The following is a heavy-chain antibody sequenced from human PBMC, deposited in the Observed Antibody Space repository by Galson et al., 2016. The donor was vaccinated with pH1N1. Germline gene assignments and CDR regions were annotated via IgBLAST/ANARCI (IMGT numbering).Heavy chain of an antibody. CDR2: ILPNSGDT. V-gene: IGHV1-2*02. Sequence: SVKVSCKASGYTFTDYYIHWVRQAPGQGLEWMGLILPNSGDTNFAKKFQGRVIMTRDTSISTAYMELTRLTSDDTAVYFCARELRGGSFDVWGQGTVVTVSS. CDR1: GYTFTDYY. J-gene: IGHJ3*01. CDR3: ARELRGGSFDV. D-gene: IGHD2-15*01.